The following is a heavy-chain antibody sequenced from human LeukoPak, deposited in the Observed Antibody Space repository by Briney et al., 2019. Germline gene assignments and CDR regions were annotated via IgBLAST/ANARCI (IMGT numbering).Heavy chain of an antibody. V-gene: IGHV3-48*01. CDR3: ARGLNWEF. CDR1: GFTFSDYN. J-gene: IGHJ4*02. Sequence: QAGGSLRLSCAASGFTFSDYNMTWVRQAPGKGLEWISYISTGSSTIYYADSVKGRFAISRDNARNSLYLQMNSLRAEDTAVYYCARGLNWEFWGQGTLVTVSS. D-gene: IGHD7-27*01. CDR2: ISTGSSTI.